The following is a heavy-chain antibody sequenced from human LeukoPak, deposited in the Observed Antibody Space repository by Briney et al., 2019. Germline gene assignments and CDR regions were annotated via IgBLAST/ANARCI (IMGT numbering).Heavy chain of an antibody. V-gene: IGHV3-23*01. CDR1: GFTFSSYA. J-gene: IGHJ4*02. CDR3: AKDKAAWGSGEYFDY. D-gene: IGHD7-27*01. CDR2: ITDSSRGT. Sequence: AGGPLRLSCAASGFTFSSYAMAWVRQAPGKGLEWVSTITDSSRGTYYADSVKGRFTISRDNSKNTLYLQMNSLRAEDTAVYYCAKDKAAWGSGEYFDYWGQGTLVTVSS.